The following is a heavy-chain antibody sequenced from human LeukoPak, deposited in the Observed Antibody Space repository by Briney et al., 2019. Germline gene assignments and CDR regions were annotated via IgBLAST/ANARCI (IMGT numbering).Heavy chain of an antibody. Sequence: AGGSLRLSCAASGFTFSNYGIHWVRQAPGKGLEWVAFIRYDGSNRYYADSVKGRFTISRDNSKNTLYLQVNSLRVEDTAMYYCAKDVVGATNIDYWGQGTLVTVSS. D-gene: IGHD1-26*01. CDR2: IRYDGSNR. CDR3: AKDVVGATNIDY. V-gene: IGHV3-30*02. J-gene: IGHJ4*02. CDR1: GFTFSNYG.